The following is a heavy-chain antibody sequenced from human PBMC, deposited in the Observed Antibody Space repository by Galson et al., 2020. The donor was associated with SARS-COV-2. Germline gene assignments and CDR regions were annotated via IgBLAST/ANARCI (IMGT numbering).Heavy chain of an antibody. Sequence: ASVKVSCKASGYTFTGYYMHWVRQAPGQGLEWMGWINPNSGGTNYAQKFQGWVTMTRDTSISTAYMELSRLRSDDTAVYYCARGPDFEYYDFWSGYSTYYYYGMDVWGQGTTVTVSS. CDR2: INPNSGGT. V-gene: IGHV1-2*04. J-gene: IGHJ6*02. D-gene: IGHD3-3*01. CDR3: ARGPDFEYYDFWSGYSTYYYYGMDV. CDR1: GYTFTGYY.